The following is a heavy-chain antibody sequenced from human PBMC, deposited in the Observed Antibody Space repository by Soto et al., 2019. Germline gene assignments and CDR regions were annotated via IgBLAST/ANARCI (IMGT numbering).Heavy chain of an antibody. Sequence: GASVKVSCKASGGTFSSYTISWVRQAPGQGLEWMGRIIPILGIANYAQKFQGRVTITADKSTSTAYMELSSLRSEDTAVYYCARDPPYYYGSGSYSLDYWGQGTLVTVSS. J-gene: IGHJ4*02. CDR2: IIPILGIA. CDR3: ARDPPYYYGSGSYSLDY. V-gene: IGHV1-69*04. D-gene: IGHD3-10*01. CDR1: GGTFSSYT.